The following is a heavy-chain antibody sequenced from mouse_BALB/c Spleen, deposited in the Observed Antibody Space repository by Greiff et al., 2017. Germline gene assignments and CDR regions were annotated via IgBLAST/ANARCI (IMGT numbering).Heavy chain of an antibody. J-gene: IGHJ2*01. Sequence: EVKLEESGGGLVKPGGSLKLSCAASGFAFSSYDMSWVRQTPEKRLEWVAYISSGGGSTYYPDTVKGRFTISRDNAKNTLYLQMSSLKSEDTAMYYCARHRYDYFDYWGQGTTLTVSS. CDR2: ISSGGGST. V-gene: IGHV5-12-1*01. CDR3: ARHRYDYFDY. CDR1: GFAFSSYD. D-gene: IGHD2-14*01.